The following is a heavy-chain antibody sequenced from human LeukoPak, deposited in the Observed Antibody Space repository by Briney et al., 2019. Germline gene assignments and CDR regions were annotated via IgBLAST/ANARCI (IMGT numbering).Heavy chain of an antibody. CDR3: AKDAPDYGDYLFDY. CDR1: GFSFNSYV. J-gene: IGHJ4*02. V-gene: IGHV3-23*01. D-gene: IGHD4-17*01. Sequence: GGSLRLSCAASGFSFNSYVMSWVRQAPGKGLEWVSGIGRSGDGTHYADSVKGRFTISRDNSKNRLYLQMNSLRAEDTAVYYCAKDAPDYGDYLFDYWGQGTLVTVSS. CDR2: IGRSGDGT.